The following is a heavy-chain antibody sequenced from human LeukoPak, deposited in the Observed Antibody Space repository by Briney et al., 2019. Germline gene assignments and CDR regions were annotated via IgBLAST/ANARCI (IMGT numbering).Heavy chain of an antibody. CDR2: IWYDGSSK. J-gene: IGHJ4*02. V-gene: IGHV3-33*01. CDR3: ARDYCGGDCYSNDY. D-gene: IGHD2-21*02. Sequence: GGSLRLSCAASGFTFSSYGMHWVRQAPGRGLEWVAVIWYDGSSKYYADSVKGRFTISRDNSKNTLYLQMNSLRAEDTAVYYCARDYCGGDCYSNDYWGQGTLVTVSS. CDR1: GFTFSSYG.